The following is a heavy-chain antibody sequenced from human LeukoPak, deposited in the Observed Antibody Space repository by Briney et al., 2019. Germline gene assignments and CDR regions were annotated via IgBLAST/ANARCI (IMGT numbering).Heavy chain of an antibody. CDR2: IKQDGSEK. CDR3: ARDKSRYCSGGSCLIKHYYYYMDV. CDR1: GFTFSSYW. Sequence: GGSLRLSCAASGFTFSSYWMSWVRQAPGKGLEWVANIKQDGSEKYYVDSVKGRFTISRDNAKNSLYLQMNSLRAEDTAVYYCARDKSRYCSGGSCLIKHYYYYMDVWGKGTTVTISS. J-gene: IGHJ6*03. D-gene: IGHD2-15*01. V-gene: IGHV3-7*01.